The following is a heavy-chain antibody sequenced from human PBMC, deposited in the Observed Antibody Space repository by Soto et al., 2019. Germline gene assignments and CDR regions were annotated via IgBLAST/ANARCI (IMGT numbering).Heavy chain of an antibody. Sequence: QVQLVESGGGVVQPGRSLRLSCAASGFTFSSYGMHWVRQAPGKGLEWVAVISYDGSNKYYADSVKGRFTISRDNSKNTLYLQMNSLGAEDAAVYYCAKEVNDSSGYREPSDYGVQGTLVTVSS. CDR3: AKEVNDSSGYREPSDY. J-gene: IGHJ4*02. CDR1: GFTFSSYG. V-gene: IGHV3-30*18. D-gene: IGHD3-22*01. CDR2: ISYDGSNK.